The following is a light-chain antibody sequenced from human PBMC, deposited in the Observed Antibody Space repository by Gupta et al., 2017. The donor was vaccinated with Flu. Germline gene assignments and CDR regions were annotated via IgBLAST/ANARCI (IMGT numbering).Light chain of an antibody. J-gene: IGKJ2*01. CDR2: GSS. Sequence: PATLSVSPGERATLSCRASQNIHINLAWYQHKPGQAPRLLIYGSSTRATDISARFSGSGSGTEFILTISSLQSEDFAVYFCQQDNDWPYTFGQGTKMEIK. CDR1: QNIHIN. V-gene: IGKV3-15*01. CDR3: QQDNDWPYT.